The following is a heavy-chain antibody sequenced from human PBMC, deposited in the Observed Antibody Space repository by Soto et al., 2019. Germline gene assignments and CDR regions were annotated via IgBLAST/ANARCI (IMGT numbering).Heavy chain of an antibody. CDR2: ISAYNGNT. Sequence: ASVKVSCKAYRYTFTSYGISWVRQAPGQGLEWMGWISAYNGNTNYAQKLQGRVTMTTDTSTSTAYMELRSLRSDDTAVYYCASLYYGSGSGDVRGQGTTVTVSS. D-gene: IGHD3-10*01. J-gene: IGHJ6*02. CDR1: RYTFTSYG. V-gene: IGHV1-18*01. CDR3: ASLYYGSGSGDV.